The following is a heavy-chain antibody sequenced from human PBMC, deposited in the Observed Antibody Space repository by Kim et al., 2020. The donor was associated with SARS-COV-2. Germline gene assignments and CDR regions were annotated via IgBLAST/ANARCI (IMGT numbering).Heavy chain of an antibody. CDR3: AKAGRYCSGGSCYSTGAFDI. J-gene: IGHJ3*02. D-gene: IGHD2-15*01. Sequence: GGSLRLSCAASGFTFSSYAMSWVRQAPGKGLEWVSAISGSGGSTYYADSVKGRFTISRDNSKNTLYLQMNSLRAEDTAVYYCAKAGRYCSGGSCYSTGAFDIWGQGTMVTVSS. CDR2: ISGSGGST. V-gene: IGHV3-23*01. CDR1: GFTFSSYA.